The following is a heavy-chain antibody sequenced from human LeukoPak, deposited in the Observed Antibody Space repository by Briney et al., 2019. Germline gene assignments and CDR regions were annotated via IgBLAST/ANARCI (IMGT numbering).Heavy chain of an antibody. CDR2: INHSRST. D-gene: IGHD3-10*01. V-gene: IGHV4-34*01. CDR1: GGSFSGYY. CDR3: ARGRGSGSYYYYYYYMDV. Sequence: SETLSLTCAVYGGSFSGYYWSWIRQPPGKGLEWIGEINHSRSTNYNPSLKSRVTISVDTSKNQFSLKLSSVTAADTAVYYCARGRGSGSYYYYYYYMDVWGKGTTVTVSS. J-gene: IGHJ6*03.